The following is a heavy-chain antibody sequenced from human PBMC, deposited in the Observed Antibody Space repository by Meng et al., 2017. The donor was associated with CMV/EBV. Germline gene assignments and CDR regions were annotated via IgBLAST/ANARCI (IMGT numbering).Heavy chain of an antibody. CDR3: ARAGWGLGYCSSTSCYGNWFDP. J-gene: IGHJ5*02. V-gene: IGHV1-69*05. CDR2: IIPIFGTA. Sequence: YAIRWVRQAPGQGLEWIGGIIPIFGTANYAQKFQGRVTITTDESTSTAYMELSSLRSEDTAVYYCARAGWGLGYCSSTSCYGNWFDPWGQGTLVTVSS. D-gene: IGHD2-2*01. CDR1: YA.